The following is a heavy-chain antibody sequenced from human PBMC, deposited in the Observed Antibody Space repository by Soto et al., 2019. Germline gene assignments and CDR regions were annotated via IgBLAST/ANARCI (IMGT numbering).Heavy chain of an antibody. Sequence: SVKVSCKASGLTFSSSAVQWVRQARGQRLEWIGWIVVGSGSTKYAQQFQERVTITRDMSTSTAYMELSSLRSEDTAVYYCAAPPNRDAYKYGYWGQG. V-gene: IGHV1-58*01. D-gene: IGHD1-1*01. J-gene: IGHJ4*02. CDR2: IVVGSGST. CDR1: GLTFSSSA. CDR3: AAPPNRDAYKYGY.